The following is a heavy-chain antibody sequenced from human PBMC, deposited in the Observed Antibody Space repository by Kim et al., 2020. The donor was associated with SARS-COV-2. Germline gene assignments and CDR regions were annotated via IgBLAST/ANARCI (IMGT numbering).Heavy chain of an antibody. CDR3: YGPDSSGPDDY. D-gene: IGHD3-22*01. CDR1: GFKFSTYG. CDR2: IWNDGSNK. J-gene: IGHJ4*01. V-gene: IGHV3-33*08. Sequence: GGSLRLSCAASGFKFSTYGMHWVRQAPGRGLEWVAVIWNDGSNKYYADSVRGRFTISRDNSKNTLYLQMNSLRAEDTAVYYCYGPDSSGPDDYWGHGTLVTVSS.